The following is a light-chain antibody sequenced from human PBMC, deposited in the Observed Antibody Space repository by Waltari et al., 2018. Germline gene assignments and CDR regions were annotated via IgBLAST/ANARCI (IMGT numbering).Light chain of an antibody. CDR2: DGS. CDR3: SSYAGSNNLV. J-gene: IGLJ2*01. Sequence: QSALTQPPSASGSPGQSVTISCTGTSSDGGGYNYVSGYQQHPGKAPNLMIYDGSNPPSGCPDPFPGSKSGNTASLTVSGLQAEDEADYCCSSYAGSNNLVFGGGTKLTVL. V-gene: IGLV2-8*01. CDR1: SSDGGGYNY.